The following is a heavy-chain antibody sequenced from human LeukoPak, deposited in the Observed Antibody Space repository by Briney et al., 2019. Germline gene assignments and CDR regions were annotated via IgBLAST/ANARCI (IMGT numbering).Heavy chain of an antibody. D-gene: IGHD3-16*01. CDR1: GFTLSNHW. V-gene: IGHV3-74*01. CDR2: INGDRTLT. J-gene: IGHJ3*01. CDR3: ARGLGGL. Sequence: GGSLRLSCAASGFTLSNHWMPWVRQTPGKGLMWISRINGDRTLTTYADSVKGRFTISRDNAKNTLYLQMNSLRAEDTAVFYCARGLGGLWGQGTMVTVSS.